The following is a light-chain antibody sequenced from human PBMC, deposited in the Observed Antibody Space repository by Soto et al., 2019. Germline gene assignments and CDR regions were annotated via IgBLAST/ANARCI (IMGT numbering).Light chain of an antibody. J-gene: IGLJ1*01. V-gene: IGLV2-8*01. CDR2: ELS. CDR3: SSYAGSNNFGV. Sequence: QSALTQPPSASGSPGQSVTISCTGTSSDVGGYNYVSWYQQHPGKAPKLMIYELSKRPSGVPDRFSGSKSGNTASLTVSGLQAEDEADYYCSSYAGSNNFGVFGTGTKVTVL. CDR1: SSDVGGYNY.